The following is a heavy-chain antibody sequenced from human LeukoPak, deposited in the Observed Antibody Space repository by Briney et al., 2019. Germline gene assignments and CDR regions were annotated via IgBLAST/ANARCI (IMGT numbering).Heavy chain of an antibody. V-gene: IGHV3-23*01. CDR2: ISGSGGST. Sequence: PGGSLRLSCAASGLTFSSYAMSWVRQAPGKGLEGVSAISGSGGSTYYADSVKGRFTISRDNSKNTLYLQMNSLRAEDTAVYYCANEGLYDYRNYYLVFWGQGPLVTVSS. D-gene: IGHD4-11*01. CDR1: GLTFSSYA. CDR3: ANEGLYDYRNYYLVF. J-gene: IGHJ4*02.